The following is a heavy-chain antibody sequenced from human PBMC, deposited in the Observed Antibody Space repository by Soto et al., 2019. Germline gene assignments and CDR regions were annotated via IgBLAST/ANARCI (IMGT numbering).Heavy chain of an antibody. J-gene: IGHJ6*02. CDR1: GGTFSSYA. CDR3: ARSIVVVPAATFYYYYGMDV. Sequence: QVQLVQSGAEVKKPGSSVKVSCKASGGTFSSYAISWVRQAPGQGLEWMGGIIPIFGTANYAQKFQGRVTITADESTSTAYMELSSLRSEDTAVYYCARSIVVVPAATFYYYYGMDVWGQGTTVTVSS. V-gene: IGHV1-69*01. D-gene: IGHD2-2*01. CDR2: IIPIFGTA.